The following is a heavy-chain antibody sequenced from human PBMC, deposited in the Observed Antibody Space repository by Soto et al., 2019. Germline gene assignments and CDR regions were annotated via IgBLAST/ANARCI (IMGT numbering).Heavy chain of an antibody. CDR3: ARGRGVAVVVVAATPDGFDY. CDR2: INHSGST. J-gene: IGHJ4*02. V-gene: IGHV4-34*01. CDR1: GGSFSGYY. D-gene: IGHD2-15*01. Sequence: QVQLQQWGAGLLKPSETLSLTCAVYGGSFSGYYWSWIRQPPGKGLEWIGEINHSGSTNYNPSLKSRVTISVDTSKNQFSLKRSSVTAADTAVYYCARGRGVAVVVVAATPDGFDYWGQGTLVTVSS.